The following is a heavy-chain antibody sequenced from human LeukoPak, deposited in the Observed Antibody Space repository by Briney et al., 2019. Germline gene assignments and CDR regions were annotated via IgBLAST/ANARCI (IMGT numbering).Heavy chain of an antibody. D-gene: IGHD1-26*01. CDR2: IYYSGST. CDR3: ARLVGAATDPFDY. Sequence: SETLSLTCTVSGGSISNRSYYWGWIRQPPGKGLEWIASIYYSGSTYYNPSLKSRVTISIDTPKNHFSVKLSSVTAADTAVYYCARLVGAATDPFDYGGKGTLVTVSS. V-gene: IGHV4-39*01. J-gene: IGHJ4*02. CDR1: GGSISNRSYY.